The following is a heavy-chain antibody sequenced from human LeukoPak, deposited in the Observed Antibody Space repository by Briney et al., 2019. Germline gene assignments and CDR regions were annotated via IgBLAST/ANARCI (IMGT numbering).Heavy chain of an antibody. CDR2: INPNSGGT. V-gene: IGHV1-2*02. CDR1: GYTFTGYY. J-gene: IGHJ4*02. D-gene: IGHD6-13*01. Sequence: ASVKVSCKASGYTFTGYYMHWVRQAPGQGLEWMGWINPNSGGTNYAQKFQGRVTMTRDTSISTAYMELSRLRSDDTAVYYCARVVIAAAGTIDYWGQGTLVTVSS. CDR3: ARVVIAAAGTIDY.